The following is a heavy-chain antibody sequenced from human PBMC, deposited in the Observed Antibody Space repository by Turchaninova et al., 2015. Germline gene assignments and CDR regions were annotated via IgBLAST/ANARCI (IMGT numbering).Heavy chain of an antibody. Sequence: QLQLQESGPGLVKPSETLSLTCTLYGGSISSRSYSWGWIRPPPGKGLEWIGKIYDSGSTYYNPSLKSRGTISVDTSKNQFSLKLNSVTAADTAVYYCARCYYGSGRYYISDTYYYYYVDVWGRGTTVTVFS. V-gene: IGHV4-39*07. CDR3: ARCYYGSGRYYISDTYYYYYVDV. J-gene: IGHJ6*03. CDR1: GGSISSRSYS. D-gene: IGHD3-10*01. CDR2: IYDSGST.